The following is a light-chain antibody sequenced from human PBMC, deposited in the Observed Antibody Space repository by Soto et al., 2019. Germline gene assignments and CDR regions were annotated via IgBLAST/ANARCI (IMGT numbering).Light chain of an antibody. J-gene: IGKJ1*01. V-gene: IGKV3-15*01. CDR2: GAS. CDR1: QSVSSN. CDR3: QQYNTWART. Sequence: EIVRRQSPATLAVSPGGIATRSCRASQSVSSNLAWYQQKPGQAPRLLIYGASTRATGIPARFSGSGYGTEFTLTIRSLQSEDFALYYCQQYNTWARTFGQGTQVDI.